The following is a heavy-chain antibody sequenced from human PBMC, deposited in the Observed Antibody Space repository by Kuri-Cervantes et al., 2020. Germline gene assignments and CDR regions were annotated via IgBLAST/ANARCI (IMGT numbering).Heavy chain of an antibody. CDR2: INHSGST. J-gene: IGHJ4*02. CDR1: GGSFSGYY. Sequence: SQTLSLTCAVYGGSFSGYYWSWIRQPPGKGLEWIGEINHSGSTNYNPSLKSRVTILVDTSKNQFSLKLSSVTAADAAVYYCARELGGGSFGIWGQGTLVTVSS. D-gene: IGHD2-15*01. CDR3: ARELGGGSFGI. V-gene: IGHV4-34*01.